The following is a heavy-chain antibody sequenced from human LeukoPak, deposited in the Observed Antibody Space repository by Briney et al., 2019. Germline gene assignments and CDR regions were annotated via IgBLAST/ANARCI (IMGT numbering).Heavy chain of an antibody. CDR3: AKAGDYGRDCYYYGMDV. V-gene: IGHV3-23*01. J-gene: IGHJ6*02. CDR1: GFTFSSYA. D-gene: IGHD4-17*01. Sequence: GGSLRLSCAASGFTFSSYAMSWVRQAPGKGLEWVSAISGSGGSTYYADSVKGRFTISRDNSKNTLYPQMNSLRAEDTAVYYCAKAGDYGRDCYYYGMDVWGQGTTVTVSS. CDR2: ISGSGGST.